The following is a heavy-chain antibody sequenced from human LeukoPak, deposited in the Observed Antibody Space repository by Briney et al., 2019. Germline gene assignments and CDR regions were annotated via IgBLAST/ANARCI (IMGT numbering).Heavy chain of an antibody. D-gene: IGHD2-15*01. J-gene: IGHJ4*02. V-gene: IGHV3-21*01. CDR3: ARGHIVVVVAAPDY. CDR1: GFTFSSYS. CDR2: ISSSSSYI. Sequence: GGSLRLSCAASGFTFSSYSMNWDRQAPGKGLEWVSSISSSSSYIYYADSVKGRFTISRDNAKNSLYLQMNSLRAEDTAVYYCARGHIVVVVAAPDYWGQGTLVTVSS.